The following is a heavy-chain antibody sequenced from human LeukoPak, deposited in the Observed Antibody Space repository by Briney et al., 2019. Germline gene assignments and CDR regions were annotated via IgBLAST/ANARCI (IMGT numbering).Heavy chain of an antibody. V-gene: IGHV3-74*01. CDR2: INSDESST. D-gene: IGHD3-22*01. J-gene: IGHJ4*02. Sequence: GGSLRLSCAASGFTFSSHWMHWVRQAPGKGLVWVSRINSDESSTSYADSVKGRFTISRDNAKNTLYLQMSSLRTEDTAVYYCARGGISSGYSLFEYWGQGTLVTVSS. CDR1: GFTFSSHW. CDR3: ARGGISSGYSLFEY.